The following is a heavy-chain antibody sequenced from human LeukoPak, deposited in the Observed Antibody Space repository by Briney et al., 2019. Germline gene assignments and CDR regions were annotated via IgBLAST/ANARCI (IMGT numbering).Heavy chain of an antibody. CDR3: ARAPLKYDISTGHPSGYYYYGLDV. V-gene: IGHV1-18*04. D-gene: IGHD3-9*01. CDR1: GYTFTNYG. J-gene: IGHJ6*04. Sequence: APVKVSCKASGYTFTNYGFNWVRQAPGQGLEWMGWINSYSGNTYYAQKLQGRVTMTTDTSTTTVYMELRSLESDDTAVYYCARAPLKYDISTGHPSGYYYYGLDVWGKGTTVTVSS. CDR2: INSYSGNT.